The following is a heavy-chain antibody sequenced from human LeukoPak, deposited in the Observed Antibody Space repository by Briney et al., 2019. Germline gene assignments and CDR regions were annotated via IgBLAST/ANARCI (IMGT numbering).Heavy chain of an antibody. CDR3: ASRIVTYGGWFDA. D-gene: IGHD2-21*01. J-gene: IGHJ5*02. CDR2: ISHSGST. Sequence: SETLSLTCTVSGGSISTSTYHWGWIRQSPGKELEWIGTISHSGSTFYNPSLSSRVTISGDTSKNQFSLKLTSVTTADTAVYYCASRIVTYGGWFDAWGQGTPAIVSS. CDR1: GGSISTSTYH. V-gene: IGHV4-39*01.